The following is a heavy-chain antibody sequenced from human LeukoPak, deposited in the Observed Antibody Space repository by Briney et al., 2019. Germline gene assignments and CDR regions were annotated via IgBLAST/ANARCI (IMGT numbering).Heavy chain of an antibody. CDR2: INPNSGGT. CDR3: ARAAKYSSSPGFDY. V-gene: IGHV1-2*02. Sequence: GASVKVSCKASGYTFTGYYMHWVRQAPGQGLEWMGWINPNSGGTNYAQKFQGRVTMTRDTPISTAYMELSRLRSDDTAVYYCARAAKYSSSPGFDYWGQGTLVTVSS. D-gene: IGHD6-6*01. CDR1: GYTFTGYY. J-gene: IGHJ4*02.